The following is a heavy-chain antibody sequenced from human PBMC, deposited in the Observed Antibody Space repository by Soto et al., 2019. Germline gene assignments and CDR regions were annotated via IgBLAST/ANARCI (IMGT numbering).Heavy chain of an antibody. J-gene: IGHJ5*02. CDR3: ARDVSGESRGP. Sequence: RGSLTLSCAASGFTCSNYDRHCVRQATGKGLEWVVVLWYDGSNKYYADSVKGRFTISRDNSKNTLDLQMNSLRAEDPAVYYWARDVSGESRGPWGQGTLVTVSS. D-gene: IGHD3-10*01. V-gene: IGHV3-33*01. CDR2: LWYDGSNK. CDR1: GFTCSNYD.